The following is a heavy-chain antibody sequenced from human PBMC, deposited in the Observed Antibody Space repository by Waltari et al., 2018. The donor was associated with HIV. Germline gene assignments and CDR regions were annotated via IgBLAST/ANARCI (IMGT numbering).Heavy chain of an antibody. D-gene: IGHD2-15*01. V-gene: IGHV1-46*01. Sequence: QVQLVQSGAEVKKPGASVKVSCKASGYTFISYYMHRVRQATGQGIEWRGIINPIGNSTSYVQKFQGRLTMTRDTSTSTVYMELSSLRSEDTAVYYCARAPCSGGSCRLFDYWGQGTLVTVSS. J-gene: IGHJ4*02. CDR2: INPIGNST. CDR1: GYTFISYY. CDR3: ARAPCSGGSCRLFDY.